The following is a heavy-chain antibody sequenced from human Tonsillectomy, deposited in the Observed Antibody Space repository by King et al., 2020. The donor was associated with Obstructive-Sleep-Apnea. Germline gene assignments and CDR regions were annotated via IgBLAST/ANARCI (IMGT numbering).Heavy chain of an antibody. V-gene: IGHV1-46*01. CDR3: ARMKVPTVAGNLYYYGMDV. J-gene: IGHJ6*02. D-gene: IGHD6-19*01. CDR2: INPSGGST. Sequence: QVQLVEAGAEVQKPGASVKVYCKASGYTLTSYYMHGVRQARGLGLEWMGIINPSGGSTIYAQTFQGRVTMTRDTSTSTGYMELRILRSEDTAVYYCARMKVPTVAGNLYYYGMDVWGQGTTVTVSS. CDR1: GYTLTSYY.